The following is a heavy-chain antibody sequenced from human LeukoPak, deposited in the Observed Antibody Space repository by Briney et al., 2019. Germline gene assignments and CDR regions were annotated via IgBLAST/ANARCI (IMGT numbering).Heavy chain of an antibody. CDR1: GFTFSSYS. J-gene: IGHJ4*02. V-gene: IGHV3-48*01. CDR2: ISSSSSTI. Sequence: PGGSLRLSCAAPGFTFSSYSMNWVRQAPGKGLEWVSYISSSSSTIYYADSVKGQFTISRDNAKNSLYLQMNSLRAEDTAVYYCAGLQGYGGPMGYWGQGTLVTVSS. CDR3: AGLQGYGGPMGY. D-gene: IGHD5-12*01.